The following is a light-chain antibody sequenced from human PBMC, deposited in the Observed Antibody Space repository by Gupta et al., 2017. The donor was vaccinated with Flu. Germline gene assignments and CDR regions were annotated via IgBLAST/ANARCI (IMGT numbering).Light chain of an antibody. CDR3: QKYDSAPF. CDR2: AAS. J-gene: IGKJ4*01. CDR1: QGISNF. V-gene: IGKV1-27*01. Sequence: SPSSLSASVGDRVTITCRASQGISNFLAWYQQQPGKLPKLLIYAASTLQSGVPSRFSGSGSGTDFTLTISSLQPEDVATYYCQKYDSAPFFGGGTKVEIK.